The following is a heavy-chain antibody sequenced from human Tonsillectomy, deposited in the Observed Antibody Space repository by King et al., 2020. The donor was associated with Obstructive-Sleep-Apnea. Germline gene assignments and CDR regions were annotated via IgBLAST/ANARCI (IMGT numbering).Heavy chain of an antibody. D-gene: IGHD6-25*01. Sequence: DVQLVESGGGLVKPGGSLRLSCAASGFTFSSYSMNWVRQAPGKGLEWVSSISSSSSYIYYADSVKGRFTISRDNAKNSLYLQMNSLRAEDTAVYYCARDFYSSGRYYYYGMDVWGQGTTVTVSS. CDR2: ISSSSSYI. CDR3: ARDFYSSGRYYYYGMDV. J-gene: IGHJ6*02. V-gene: IGHV3-21*01. CDR1: GFTFSSYS.